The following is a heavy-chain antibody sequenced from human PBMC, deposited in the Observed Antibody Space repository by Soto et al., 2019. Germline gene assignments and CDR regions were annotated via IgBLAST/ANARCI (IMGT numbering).Heavy chain of an antibody. CDR1: GGSVSSVKYF. CDR2: IYNNGNT. J-gene: IGHJ4*02. V-gene: IGHV4-61*01. Sequence: SETLSLTCNVSGGSVSSVKYFWSWIRQPPGKGLEWIAYIYNNGNTNYNPSLKSRVTISIDTSKNQFSLKLSSVTAADTAVHYCARVGWTTVGYYFDYWGQGALVTVSS. D-gene: IGHD4-17*01. CDR3: ARVGWTTVGYYFDY.